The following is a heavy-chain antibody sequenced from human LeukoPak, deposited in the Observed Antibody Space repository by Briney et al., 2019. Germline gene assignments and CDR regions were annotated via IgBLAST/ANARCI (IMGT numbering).Heavy chain of an antibody. CDR1: GYTFTGYY. V-gene: IGHV1-2*06. J-gene: IGHJ4*02. CDR3: AYGTGSYYKIDY. Sequence: ASVKVSCKASGYTFTGYYMHWVRQAPGQGLEWMGRINPNSGGTNYAQKFQGRVTMTRDTSISTAYMELSRLRSDDTAVYYRAYGTGSYYKIDYWGQGTLVTVSS. CDR2: INPNSGGT. D-gene: IGHD3-10*01.